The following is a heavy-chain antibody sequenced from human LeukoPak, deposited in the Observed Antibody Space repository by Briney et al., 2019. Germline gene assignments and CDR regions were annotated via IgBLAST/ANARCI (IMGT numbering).Heavy chain of an antibody. Sequence: GGSLRLSCAASGFTFSSYAMSWVRQAPGEGLEWVSAISGSGGSTYYADSVKGRFTISRDNAKNSLYLQMNSLRAEDTAVYYCARATWFGEYSDYWGQGTLVTVSS. CDR2: ISGSGGST. J-gene: IGHJ4*02. V-gene: IGHV3-23*01. CDR3: ARATWFGEYSDY. D-gene: IGHD3-10*01. CDR1: GFTFSSYA.